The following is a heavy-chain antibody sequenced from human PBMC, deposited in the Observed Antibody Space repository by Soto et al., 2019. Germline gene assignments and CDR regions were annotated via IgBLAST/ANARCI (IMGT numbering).Heavy chain of an antibody. CDR1: GGSISSGGYY. V-gene: IGHV4-31*03. CDR2: IYYSGST. Sequence: QVQLQESGPGLVKPSQTLSLSCTVSGGSISSGGYYWSWIRQHPGKGLEWIGYIYYSGSTYYNPSLKSRVTISVDTSKNQFSLKLSSVTAADTAVYYCAREGGDSGYEPDFDYWGQGTLVTVSS. J-gene: IGHJ4*02. D-gene: IGHD5-12*01. CDR3: AREGGDSGYEPDFDY.